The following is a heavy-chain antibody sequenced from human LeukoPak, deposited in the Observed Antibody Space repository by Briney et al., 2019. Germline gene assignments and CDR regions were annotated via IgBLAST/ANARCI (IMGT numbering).Heavy chain of an antibody. V-gene: IGHV1-18*01. CDR2: ISAYNGNT. J-gene: IGHJ5*02. CDR3: ARNNFAMVRGGWFDP. Sequence: GASVKVSCKASGYTFTSYGISWVRQAPGQGLEWMGWISAYNGNTNYAQKLQGRVTMTTDTSTSTAYMELRSLRSDDTAVYYCARNNFAMVRGGWFDPWGQGTLATVSS. D-gene: IGHD3-10*01. CDR1: GYTFTSYG.